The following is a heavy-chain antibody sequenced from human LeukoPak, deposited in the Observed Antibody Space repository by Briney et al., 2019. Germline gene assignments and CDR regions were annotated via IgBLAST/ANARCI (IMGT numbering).Heavy chain of an antibody. CDR1: GFTFSNYA. D-gene: IGHD1-26*01. CDR2: ISSDGCSI. Sequence: GGSLRLSCAASGFTFSNYAMYWVHQAPGKGLVWVSRISSDGCSIIYADSVKGRFTISRDIAKNTLYLQMNSLRAEDTAVYYCARAQMGAPTDYWGQGTLVTVSS. V-gene: IGHV3-74*01. J-gene: IGHJ4*02. CDR3: ARAQMGAPTDY.